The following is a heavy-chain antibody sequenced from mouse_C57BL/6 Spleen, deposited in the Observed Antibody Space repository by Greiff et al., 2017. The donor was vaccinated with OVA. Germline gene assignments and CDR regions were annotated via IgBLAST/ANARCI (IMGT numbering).Heavy chain of an antibody. J-gene: IGHJ2*01. CDR2: IDPETGGT. CDR1: GYTFTDYE. D-gene: IGHD2-1*01. Sequence: QVQLQQSGAELVRPGASVTLSCKASGYTFTDYEMHWVKQTPVHGLEWIGAIDPETGGTAYNQKFKGKAILTADKSSSTAYMELRSLTSEASAVYYCTRWDGKGGYWGQGTTLTVSS. V-gene: IGHV1-15*01. CDR3: TRWDGKGGY.